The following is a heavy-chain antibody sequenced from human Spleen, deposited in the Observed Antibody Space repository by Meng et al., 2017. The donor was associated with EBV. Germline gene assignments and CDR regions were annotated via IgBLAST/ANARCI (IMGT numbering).Heavy chain of an antibody. CDR1: GDSVSSHNYY. CDR2: IYYSGST. V-gene: IGHV4-61*01. CDR3: ARVDYYGSGSYTLFDY. J-gene: IGHJ4*02. D-gene: IGHD3-10*01. Sequence: QLQESGPGLVKPSETLSLTCTVSGDSVSSHNYYWGWIRQPPGKGLEWIGYIYYSGSTNYNPSLKSRVTISVDKSKNQFSLKLSSVTAADTAVYYCARVDYYGSGSYTLFDYWGQGTLVTVSS.